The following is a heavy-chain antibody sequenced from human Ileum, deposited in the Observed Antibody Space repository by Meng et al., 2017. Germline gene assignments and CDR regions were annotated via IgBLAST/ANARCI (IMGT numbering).Heavy chain of an antibody. Sequence: GSLRLSCAVSGDSVSSNKWWSWVRQPPGKGLEWIGEISHSGPTSYNPSLKSRVTMSVDESKNQLSLKLSSVTAADTAVYYCARHDFYSMDVWGQGTTVTVSS. CDR1: GDSVSSNKW. V-gene: IGHV4-4*02. CDR2: ISHSGPT. CDR3: ARHDFYSMDV. J-gene: IGHJ6*02.